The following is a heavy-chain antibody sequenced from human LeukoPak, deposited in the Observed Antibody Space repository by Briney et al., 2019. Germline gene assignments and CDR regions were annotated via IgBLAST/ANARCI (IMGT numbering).Heavy chain of an antibody. CDR3: ARDRMDPNWFDP. CDR2: IYTSGTP. CDR1: GGSISSYY. J-gene: IGHJ5*02. D-gene: IGHD2-2*03. V-gene: IGHV4-4*07. Sequence: SETLSLTCTVSGGSISSYYWSWIRQPAGKGLEWIGRIYTSGTPNYNPSLKSRVTMSLDTSKNQFSLKLRSVTAADTAVYYCARDRMDPNWFDPWGQGTLVTVSS.